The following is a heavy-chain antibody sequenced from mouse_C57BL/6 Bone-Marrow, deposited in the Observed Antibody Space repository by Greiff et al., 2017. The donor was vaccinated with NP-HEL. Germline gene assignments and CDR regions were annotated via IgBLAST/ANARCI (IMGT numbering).Heavy chain of an antibody. V-gene: IGHV7-1*01. CDR2: RRNKANDYTT. J-gene: IGHJ1*03. D-gene: IGHD1-1*01. CDR1: GFTFSDFY. CDR3: ARDPYYYGSSDWYFDG. Sequence: EVQRVESGGGLVQSGRSLRLSCATSGFTFSDFYMEWVRQAPGKGLEWIAARRNKANDYTTEYSASVKGRFIVSRDTSQSILYLQMNALRAEDTAIYYCARDPYYYGSSDWYFDGWGTGTTVTVSS.